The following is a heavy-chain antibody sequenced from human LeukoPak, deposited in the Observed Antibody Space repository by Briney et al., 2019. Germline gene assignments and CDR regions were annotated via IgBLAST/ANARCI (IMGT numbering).Heavy chain of an antibody. V-gene: IGHV4-59*01. Sequence: SETLSLTCTVSGGSISSYYWSWIRQPPGKGLEWIGCIYYSGSTNYNPSLKSRVTISVDTSKNQFSLKLSSATAADTAVYYCARGPRWGSYYYYMDVWGKGTTVTVSS. CDR2: IYYSGST. CDR3: ARGPRWGSYYYYMDV. J-gene: IGHJ6*03. CDR1: GGSISSYY. D-gene: IGHD3-16*01.